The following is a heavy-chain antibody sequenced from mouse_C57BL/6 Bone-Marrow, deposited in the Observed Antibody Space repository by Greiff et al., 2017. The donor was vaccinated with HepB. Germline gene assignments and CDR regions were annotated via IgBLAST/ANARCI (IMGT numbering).Heavy chain of an antibody. Sequence: EVKLVESEGGLAQPGSSMKLSCTASGFTFSDYYMAWVRQVPEQGLEWVANINYDGSSTYYLDSLKSRFIISRDNTKNILYLQMSSLKSDDTATYYCARNYDRRGYFDYWGQGTTLTVSS. D-gene: IGHD1-1*01. CDR2: INYDGSST. J-gene: IGHJ2*01. V-gene: IGHV5-16*01. CDR1: GFTFSDYY. CDR3: ARNYDRRGYFDY.